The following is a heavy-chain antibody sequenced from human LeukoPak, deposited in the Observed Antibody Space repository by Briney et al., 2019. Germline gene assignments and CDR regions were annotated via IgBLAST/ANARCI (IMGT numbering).Heavy chain of an antibody. CDR1: GGSISRSSYY. CDR3: ARDRDYYDSSGYFSYYFDY. D-gene: IGHD3-22*01. CDR2: IYYSGSP. Sequence: SETLSLTCTVSGGSISRSSYYWGWIRQPPGKGLEWIGSIYYSGSPYYNPSLKSRVTISVDTSKNQFSLKLSSVTAADTAVYYCARDRDYYDSSGYFSYYFDYWGQGTLVTVSS. J-gene: IGHJ4*02. V-gene: IGHV4-39*07.